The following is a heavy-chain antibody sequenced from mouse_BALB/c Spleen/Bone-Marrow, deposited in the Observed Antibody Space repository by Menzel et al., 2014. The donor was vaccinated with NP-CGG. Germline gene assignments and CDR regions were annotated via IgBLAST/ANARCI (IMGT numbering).Heavy chain of an antibody. CDR3: AREEYGQKVYAMDF. J-gene: IGHJ4*01. CDR1: GFTFSSYA. V-gene: IGHV5-6-5*01. Sequence: LQQSGGGLVKPGGSLKLSCAASGFTFSSYAMSWVRQTPEKRLEWVASISSGGSTYYPDSVKGRFTISRDNARNILCLQMSSLRSEDTAMYFCAREEYGQKVYAMDFWGQGTSVNLSS. CDR2: ISSGGST. D-gene: IGHD2-10*02.